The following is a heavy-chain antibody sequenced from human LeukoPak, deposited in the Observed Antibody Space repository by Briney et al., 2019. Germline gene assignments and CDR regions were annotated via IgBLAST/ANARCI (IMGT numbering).Heavy chain of an antibody. J-gene: IGHJ6*02. CDR3: ARGAGIAAAGPYYYYGMDV. CDR2: INTNTGNP. V-gene: IGHV7-4-1*02. CDR1: GYTFTSYA. D-gene: IGHD6-13*01. Sequence: ASVKVSCKASGYTFTSYAMNWVRQAPGQGLEWMGWINTNTGNPTYAQGFTGRFVFSLDTSVSTAHLQISSLKAEDTAVYYCARGAGIAAAGPYYYYGMDVWGHGTTVTVSS.